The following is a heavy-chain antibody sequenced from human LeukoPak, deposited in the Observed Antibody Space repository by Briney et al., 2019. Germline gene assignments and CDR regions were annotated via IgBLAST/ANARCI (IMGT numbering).Heavy chain of an antibody. CDR3: VVFLLDADY. CDR2: ISYDGSNK. CDR1: GFTFSSYA. J-gene: IGHJ4*02. D-gene: IGHD3-3*01. V-gene: IGHV3-30-3*01. Sequence: AGGSLRLSCAASGFTFSSYAMHWVRQAPGKGLEWVAVISYDGSNKYYADSVKGRFTISRDNSKNTLYLQMNSLRAEDTAVYYCVVFLLDADYWGQGTLVTVSS.